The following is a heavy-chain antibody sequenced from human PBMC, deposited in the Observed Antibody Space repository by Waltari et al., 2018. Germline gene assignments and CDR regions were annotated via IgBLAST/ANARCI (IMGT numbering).Heavy chain of an antibody. CDR2: ISAYNGNR. J-gene: IGHJ3*02. V-gene: IGHV1-18*01. CDR3: ARDGYNLGAFDI. Sequence: QVRLLQSGPEVKKPGASVKVSCKASGYSFTNYGISWVRQAPGQGLEWMGWISAYNGNRNYAQKLQGRVTMTTDTSTRTAYMELRNLRSDDTAVYYCARDGYNLGAFDIWGQGTMVTVSS. D-gene: IGHD5-12*01. CDR1: GYSFTNYG.